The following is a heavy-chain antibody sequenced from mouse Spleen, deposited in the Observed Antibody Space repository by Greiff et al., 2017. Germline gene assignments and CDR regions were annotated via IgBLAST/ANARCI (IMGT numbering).Heavy chain of an antibody. CDR3: ARTYDYDGGDYFDY. Sequence: EVKLMESGPGLVKPSQSLSLTCSVTGYSITSGYYWNWIRQFPGNKLEWMGYISYDGSNNYNPSLKNRISITRDTSKNQFFLKLNSVTTEDTATYYCARTYDYDGGDYFDYWGQGTTLTVSS. CDR2: ISYDGSN. V-gene: IGHV3-6*01. D-gene: IGHD2-4*01. CDR1: GYSITSGYY. J-gene: IGHJ2*01.